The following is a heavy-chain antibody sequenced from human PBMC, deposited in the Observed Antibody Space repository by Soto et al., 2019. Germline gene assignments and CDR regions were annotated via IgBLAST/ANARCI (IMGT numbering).Heavy chain of an antibody. Sequence: GGSLRLSCAASGFTFSSYWMHWVRQAPGKGLVWVSRINSDGSSTSYADPVKGRFTISRDNAKNTLYLQMNSLRAEDTAVYYCAREQGGAAAGLDYWGQGTLVTVSS. CDR2: INSDGSST. CDR1: GFTFSSYW. D-gene: IGHD6-13*01. V-gene: IGHV3-74*01. J-gene: IGHJ4*02. CDR3: AREQGGAAAGLDY.